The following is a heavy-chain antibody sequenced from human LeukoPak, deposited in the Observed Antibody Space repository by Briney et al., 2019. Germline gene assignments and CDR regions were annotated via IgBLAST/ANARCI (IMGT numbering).Heavy chain of an antibody. Sequence: SETLSLTCTVSGGSISNYYWSWIRQPAGKGLQWIGRIYTSGSASQNPSLKGRVTMSLDTSKNQFSLNLTSVTAADTAVYYCARGVVVITPHFDFWGQGTLVTVSS. J-gene: IGHJ4*02. CDR3: ARGVVVITPHFDF. V-gene: IGHV4-4*07. CDR1: GGSISNYY. D-gene: IGHD3-22*01. CDR2: IYTSGSA.